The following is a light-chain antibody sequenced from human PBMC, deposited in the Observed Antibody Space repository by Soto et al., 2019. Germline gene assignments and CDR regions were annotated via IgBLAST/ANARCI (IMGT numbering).Light chain of an antibody. CDR1: QSVSNNY. CDR2: GAS. Sequence: EIGLTPSPGTLSLSAEERATLACRASQSVSNNYLAWYQQKPGQAPRLLIYGASNRATGIPDRFSGSGSGTDFTLTISRLQPDDFATYYCQQYNSYSKLTFGGGTKVDIK. CDR3: QQYNSYSKLT. J-gene: IGKJ4*01. V-gene: IGKV3-20*01.